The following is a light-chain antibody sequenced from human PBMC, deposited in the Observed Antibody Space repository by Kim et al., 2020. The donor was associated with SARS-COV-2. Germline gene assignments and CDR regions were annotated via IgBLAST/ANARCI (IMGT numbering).Light chain of an antibody. V-gene: IGKV3-20*01. J-gene: IGKJ2*01. CDR1: QSVSSTN. Sequence: LTPGESVTLSCRATQSVSSTNLAWYHQRPGQAPRLLIYATSTRAKGIPDRFSGSGSGTDFTLTISRLEPEDFAVYYCQQYDKSLYTFGKGTNLEI. CDR2: ATS. CDR3: QQYDKSLYT.